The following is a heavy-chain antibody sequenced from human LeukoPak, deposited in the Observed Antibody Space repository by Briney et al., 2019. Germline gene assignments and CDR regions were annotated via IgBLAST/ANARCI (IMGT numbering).Heavy chain of an antibody. D-gene: IGHD6-19*01. V-gene: IGHV5-51*01. CDR1: GYSFPSYW. CDR3: ARGHSSGWEGVIFDY. J-gene: IGHJ4*02. Sequence: NAGESLKISCKGSGYSFPSYWIGWVRQMPGRGLEWMGIIYPGDSDTRYSPSFQGQVTISADKSISTAYLQWSSLKASDTAMYYCARGHSSGWEGVIFDYWGQGTLVTVSS. CDR2: IYPGDSDT.